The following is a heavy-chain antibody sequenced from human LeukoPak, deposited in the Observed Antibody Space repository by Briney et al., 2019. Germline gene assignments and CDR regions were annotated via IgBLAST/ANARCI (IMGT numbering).Heavy chain of an antibody. CDR2: IIPILGIA. J-gene: IGHJ4*02. D-gene: IGHD2-15*01. Sequence: GASVNVSCKASVCTFTSYAISWVRQAPGQGLEGMGRIIPILGIANYAQKFQGRVTITPDKSTSTAYMELSSLRSEDTAVYYCARGGTPNCSGGSCYDYWGQGTLVTVSS. V-gene: IGHV1-69*04. CDR1: VCTFTSYA. CDR3: ARGGTPNCSGGSCYDY.